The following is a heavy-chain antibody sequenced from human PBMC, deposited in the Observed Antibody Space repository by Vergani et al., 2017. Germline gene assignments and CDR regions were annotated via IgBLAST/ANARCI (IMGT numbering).Heavy chain of an antibody. CDR2: LIPILGIA. CDR3: EALLSRPSFDY. Sequence: QVQLVQSGAEVKKPGSSVKVSCKASGGTFSSYAISWVRQAPGQGLEWMGRLIPILGIANYAQKFQGRVTITADKSTSTAYMELSSLRSEDTAVYYCEALLSRPSFDYWGQGTLVTVSS. J-gene: IGHJ4*02. V-gene: IGHV1-69*04. CDR1: GGTFSSYA. D-gene: IGHD2-21*01.